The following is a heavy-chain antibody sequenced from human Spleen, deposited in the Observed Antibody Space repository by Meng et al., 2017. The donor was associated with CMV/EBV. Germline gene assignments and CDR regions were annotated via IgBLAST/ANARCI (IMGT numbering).Heavy chain of an antibody. J-gene: IGHJ4*02. CDR2: ISSTGRSK. Sequence: FYFSGYNINWVRQPPGKGLEWVSSISSTGRSKYFADSVKGRFTISRDNAENSVYLHMNSLDIGDTAVYYCAREEDVVVPAAKGLDSWGRGTLVTVSS. D-gene: IGHD2-15*01. CDR1: FYFSGYN. CDR3: AREEDVVVPAAKGLDS. V-gene: IGHV3-21*01.